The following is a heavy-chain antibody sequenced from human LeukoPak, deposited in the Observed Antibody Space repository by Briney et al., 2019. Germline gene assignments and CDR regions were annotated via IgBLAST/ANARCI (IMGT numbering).Heavy chain of an antibody. J-gene: IGHJ4*02. CDR1: GFTFSDYT. D-gene: IGHD3-22*01. Sequence: PGGSLRLSCVASGFTFSDYTMSWVRQAPGKGLEWVSDISSSSSPIYYADSVKGRFTISRDNSKNTLYLQMNSLRAEDTAVYYCARETYYYDSGGYDYWGQGTLVTVSS. CDR2: ISSSSSPI. CDR3: ARETYYYDSGGYDY. V-gene: IGHV3-48*01.